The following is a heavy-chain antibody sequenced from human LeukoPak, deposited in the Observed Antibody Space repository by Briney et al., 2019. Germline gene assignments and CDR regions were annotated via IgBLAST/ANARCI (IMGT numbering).Heavy chain of an antibody. V-gene: IGHV1-69*06. CDR1: GGTFSSYA. CDR2: IIPIFGTA. Sequence: SVKVSCKASGGTFSSYAISWVRQAPGQGLEWMGGIIPIFGTANYAQKFQGRVTITADKSTSTAYMELSSLRSEDTAAYYCARGGYYYDSSGYYYFDYWGQGTLVTVSS. J-gene: IGHJ4*02. D-gene: IGHD3-22*01. CDR3: ARGGYYYDSSGYYYFDY.